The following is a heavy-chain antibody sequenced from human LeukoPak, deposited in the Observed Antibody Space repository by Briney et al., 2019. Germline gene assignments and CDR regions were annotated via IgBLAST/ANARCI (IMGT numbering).Heavy chain of an antibody. V-gene: IGHV3-48*01. D-gene: IGHD3-9*01. CDR1: GFTFSSYH. Sequence: PGGSLRLSCAASGFTFSSYHMNWVRQAPGKGLEWISYIHSTSSTIHYADSVKGRFTISRDNAKNSLYLHMNSLRAEDTAVYYCARVVQDVTGADFWGQGTLVTVSS. J-gene: IGHJ4*02. CDR3: ARVVQDVTGADF. CDR2: IHSTSSTI.